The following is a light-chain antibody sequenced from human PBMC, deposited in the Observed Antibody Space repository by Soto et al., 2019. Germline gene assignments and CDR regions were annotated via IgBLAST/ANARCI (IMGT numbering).Light chain of an antibody. J-gene: IGKJ1*01. CDR2: GAS. V-gene: IGKV3-20*01. CDR1: QSVRSN. CDR3: HHYDAAFWA. Sequence: IVLTQSPGTLSLSPGERVTLSCRASQSVRSNLNWYQQKPGQSPRLLLYGASTRATGIPDRFSGSGTGTDFTLTISRLEAEDFAVYYCHHYDAAFWAFGQGTKVEIK.